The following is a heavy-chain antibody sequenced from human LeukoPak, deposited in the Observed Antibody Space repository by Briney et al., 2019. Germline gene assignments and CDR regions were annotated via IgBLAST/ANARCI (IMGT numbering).Heavy chain of an antibody. CDR3: AKYRGNEEMATD. CDR2: ISWNSGSI. CDR1: GFTFDGCA. D-gene: IGHD5-24*01. V-gene: IGHV3-9*01. Sequence: GRSLRLSCAASGFTFDGCAMHWARQAPGKGLEWVSGISWNSGSIGYADSVKGRFTISRDNAKNSLYLQMNSLRAEDTALYYCAKYRGNEEMATDWGQGTLVTVSS. J-gene: IGHJ4*02.